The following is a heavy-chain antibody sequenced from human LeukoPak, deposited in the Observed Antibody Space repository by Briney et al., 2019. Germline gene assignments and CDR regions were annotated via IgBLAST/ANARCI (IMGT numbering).Heavy chain of an antibody. CDR3: AKQQQLVREFDY. CDR2: ISGSGGST. D-gene: IGHD6-13*01. Sequence: PGGSLRLSCAASGFTFSSYAMSWARQAPGKGLEWVSAISGSGGSTYYADSVKGRFTISRDNSKNTLYLQMNSLRAEDTAVYYCAKQQQLVREFDYWGQGTLVTVSS. J-gene: IGHJ4*02. V-gene: IGHV3-23*01. CDR1: GFTFSSYA.